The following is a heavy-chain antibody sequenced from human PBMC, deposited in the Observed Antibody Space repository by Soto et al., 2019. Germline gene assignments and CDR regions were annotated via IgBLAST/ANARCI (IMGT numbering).Heavy chain of an antibody. Sequence: QVQLQESGPGLVKPSQTLSLTCTVSGDSISSGGYYWSWIRQHPGKGLEWIGYIYASGSTFYNPSLKSRITMSVDRSKNQLSLKLTSVTAADTAVYFCARGRVTIFGVVITDFDYWGQGTLVTVSS. CDR1: GDSISSGGYY. J-gene: IGHJ4*02. CDR2: IYASGST. D-gene: IGHD3-3*01. CDR3: ARGRVTIFGVVITDFDY. V-gene: IGHV4-31*03.